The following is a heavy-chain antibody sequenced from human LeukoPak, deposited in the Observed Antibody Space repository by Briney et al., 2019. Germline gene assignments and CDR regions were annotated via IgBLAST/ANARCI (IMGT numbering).Heavy chain of an antibody. CDR2: IDWDDDK. V-gene: IGHV2-70*11. Sequence: SGPTLVNPTQTLTLTCTFSGFSLSTSGMCVSWIRQPPGKALEWLARIDWDDDKYYSTSLKTRLTISKDTSKNQVVLTMTNMDPVDTATYYCARTNPGYSGGWYGGYYFDYWGQETLVTVSS. CDR1: GFSLSTSGMC. J-gene: IGHJ4*02. CDR3: ARTNPGYSGGWYGGYYFDY. D-gene: IGHD6-19*01.